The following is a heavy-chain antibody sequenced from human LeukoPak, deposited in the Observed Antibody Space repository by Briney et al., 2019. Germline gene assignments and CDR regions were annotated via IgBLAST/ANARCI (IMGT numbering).Heavy chain of an antibody. J-gene: IGHJ4*02. CDR3: ARGSPVVGGFDY. V-gene: IGHV1-46*01. CDR1: GYTFTSYY. CDR2: INPSGGST. D-gene: IGHD3-10*01. Sequence: GASVKVSCKASGYTFTSYYIYWVRQAPGQGLEWMGVINPSGGSTNYAQKFQGRVTMTRDMSTSTVYMELSRLRSEDTAVYYCARGSPVVGGFDYWGQGTLVTVSS.